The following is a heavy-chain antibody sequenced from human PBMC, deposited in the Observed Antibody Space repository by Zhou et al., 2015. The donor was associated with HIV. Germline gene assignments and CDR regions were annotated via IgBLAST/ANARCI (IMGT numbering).Heavy chain of an antibody. J-gene: IGHJ4*02. CDR1: GFTFSDYF. D-gene: IGHD3/OR15-3a*01. CDR3: VRDGAYGLDLRGALDQ. CDR2: ISDSGSDK. V-gene: IGHV3-11*01. Sequence: VQLVESGGGLVQPGGSLRLSCTASGFTFSDYFMVWIRLAPGKGLECISYISDSGSDKSYADSVKGRFTISRDNAKKSLFLQMNSLRAEDTAIYYCVRDGAYGLDLRGALDQWGQGTLVTVSS.